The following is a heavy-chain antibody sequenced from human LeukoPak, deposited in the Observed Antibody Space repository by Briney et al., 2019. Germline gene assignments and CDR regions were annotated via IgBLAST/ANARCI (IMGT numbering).Heavy chain of an antibody. Sequence: ASVKVSCKPSGYTFSAFYIHWVRQAPGQGLEWMGWINPNSGGTNYAQKFQGRVTMTRDTSISTAYMELSRLRSDDTAVYYCALRGYQSSSSEFDYWGQGTLVTVSS. CDR1: GYTFSAFY. D-gene: IGHD6-6*01. CDR2: INPNSGGT. J-gene: IGHJ4*02. CDR3: ALRGYQSSSSEFDY. V-gene: IGHV1-2*02.